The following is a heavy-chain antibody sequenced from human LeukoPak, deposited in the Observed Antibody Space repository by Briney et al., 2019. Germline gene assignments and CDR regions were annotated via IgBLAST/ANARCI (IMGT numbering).Heavy chain of an antibody. Sequence: SETLSLTCSVSGGSISSRTYYWGWIRQPPGKGLEWIGSLHYSGSTYYNPSRKGRARISVDTSKNHFSLKLSSVTAADTAVYYCASMSGGSYRLGPNWFDPWGQGTLVTVSS. J-gene: IGHJ5*02. CDR1: GGSISSRTYY. CDR2: LHYSGST. CDR3: ASMSGGSYRLGPNWFDP. D-gene: IGHD3-16*02. V-gene: IGHV4-39*07.